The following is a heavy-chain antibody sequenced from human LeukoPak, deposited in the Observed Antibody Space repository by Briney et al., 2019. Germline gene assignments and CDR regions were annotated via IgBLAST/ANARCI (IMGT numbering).Heavy chain of an antibody. V-gene: IGHV1-18*01. CDR3: ARATLVRGVIRSYFDY. CDR2: ISAYNGNT. CDR1: GYTFTSYG. D-gene: IGHD3-10*01. J-gene: IGHJ4*02. Sequence: GASVKVSCKASGYTFTSYGISWVRQAPGQGLAWMGWISAYNGNTKYPQKLQGRVTVTTDTSTSTAYMELRSLRADDTAVYYCARATLVRGVIRSYFDYWGQGTLVTVSS.